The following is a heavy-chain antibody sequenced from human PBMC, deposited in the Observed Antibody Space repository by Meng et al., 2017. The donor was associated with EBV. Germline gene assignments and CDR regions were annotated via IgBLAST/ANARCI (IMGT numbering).Heavy chain of an antibody. CDR1: GFPLSTSGVG. CDR2: IYWDDDK. V-gene: IGHV2-5*02. D-gene: IGHD6-6*01. CDR3: AHIIAARPFDY. J-gene: IGHJ4*02. Sequence: QFTLKESGPKPVKPTQTLTLTCTFSGFPLSTSGVGVGWIRQPPGKALEWLALIYWDDDKRYSPSLKSRLTITKDTSKNQVVLTMTNMDPVDAATYYCAHIIAARPFDYWGQGTLVTVSS.